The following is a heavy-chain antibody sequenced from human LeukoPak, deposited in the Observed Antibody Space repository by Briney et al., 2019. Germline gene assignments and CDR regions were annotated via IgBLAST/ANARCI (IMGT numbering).Heavy chain of an antibody. J-gene: IGHJ6*03. V-gene: IGHV4-38-2*02. CDR1: GYSISSGYY. CDR3: ARDMQSHYDSRLVMDV. D-gene: IGHD5-12*01. Sequence: TSETLSLTCTVSGYSISSGYYWGWIRQPPGKGLEWIGSIYHSGSTYYNPSLKSRVTISVDTSKNQFSLKLSSVTAADTAVYYCARDMQSHYDSRLVMDVWGKGTTVTVSS. CDR2: IYHSGST.